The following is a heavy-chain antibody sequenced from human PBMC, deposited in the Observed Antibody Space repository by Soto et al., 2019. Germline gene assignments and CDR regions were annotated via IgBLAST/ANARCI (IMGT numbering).Heavy chain of an antibody. V-gene: IGHV1-18*01. D-gene: IGHD1-1*01. CDR3: ARDVNWNVDS. CDR2: ISPYNGNT. J-gene: IGHJ4*02. Sequence: GXSVKVSCNASVYPFTNYGIIWVRQAPGQGLEWMGWISPYNGNTNYAQKFQSRVTMTTDTSTSTAYMELRGLRSDDSAVYYCARDVNWNVDSWGQGILVTVSS. CDR1: VYPFTNYG.